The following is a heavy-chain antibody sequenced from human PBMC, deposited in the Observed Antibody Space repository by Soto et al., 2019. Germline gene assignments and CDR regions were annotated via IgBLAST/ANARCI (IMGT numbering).Heavy chain of an antibody. Sequence: PGGSLRLSCAASGFSFSSYGMHWVRQAPGKGLEWVAIIWYDGSNEYYADSVKGRFTIFRDNSENTLYLQMNSLRAEDTAVYHCTRDSAAAPDYWGPGTLVTVSS. J-gene: IGHJ4*02. V-gene: IGHV3-33*01. CDR2: IWYDGSNE. D-gene: IGHD6-13*01. CDR3: TRDSAAAPDY. CDR1: GFSFSSYG.